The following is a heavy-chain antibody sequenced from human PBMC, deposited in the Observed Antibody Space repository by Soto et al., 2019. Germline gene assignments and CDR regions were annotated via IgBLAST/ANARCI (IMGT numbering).Heavy chain of an antibody. CDR2: INAANGDT. D-gene: IGHD2-21*02. CDR3: GRSAVGATRNIRYNAMDV. Sequence: QVHLVQSGAEVKKPGASVKVSCMASGYTFTSYAIHWVRQAPGQRPEWLGWINAANGDTKYSRKFQGRVTSTRDTSASTAYMELSSMRSEDTAIYYCGRSAVGATRNIRYNAMDVWGQGTTVTVSS. V-gene: IGHV1-3*01. J-gene: IGHJ6*02. CDR1: GYTFTSYA.